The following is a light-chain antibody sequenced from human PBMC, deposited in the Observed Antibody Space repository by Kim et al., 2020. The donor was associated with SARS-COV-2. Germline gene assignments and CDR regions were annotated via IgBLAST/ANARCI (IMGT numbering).Light chain of an antibody. CDR1: ESLLHYNGYTY. J-gene: IGKJ1*01. CDR3: MQGLSTRT. Sequence: VPASISCTSSESLLHYNGYTYLDWYAQKPCQSPQLQFYLGSTRAPGVPDRFTGSASGTDFTLRIRRVEAEDVGVYYFMQGLSTRTFGQGTKVDIK. CDR2: LGS. V-gene: IGKV2-28*01.